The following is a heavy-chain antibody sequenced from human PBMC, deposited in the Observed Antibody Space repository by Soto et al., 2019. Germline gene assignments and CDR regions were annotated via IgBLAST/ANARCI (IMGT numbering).Heavy chain of an antibody. CDR2: IYTTGST. D-gene: IGHD1-26*01. V-gene: IGHV4-4*07. J-gene: IGHJ3*01. CDR1: GSFSGYY. Sequence: QVQLQESGPGLVKPSETLSLTCTVSGSFSGYYWSWIRQPAGEGLEWIGRIYTTGSTNYNPSLKSRVTMSVDTSKNQFSLKLKSLTAADTAVYYCARAKGGSSLAFDVWGQGTMVTVSS. CDR3: ARAKGGSSLAFDV.